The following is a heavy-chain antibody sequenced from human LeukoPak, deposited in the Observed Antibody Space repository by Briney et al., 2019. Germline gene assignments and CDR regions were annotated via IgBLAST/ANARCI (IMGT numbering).Heavy chain of an antibody. CDR1: GFTFSSYG. V-gene: IGHV3-30*02. Sequence: GGSLRLSCAASGFTFSSYGMHWVRQAPGKGLEWVAFIRYDGSNKYYADSVKGRFTISRDNSKNTLYLQMNSLRAEDTAVYYCAKDGRYCSSTSCYLTDSVGLVSSHMDVWGKGTTVTVSS. J-gene: IGHJ6*03. D-gene: IGHD2-2*01. CDR3: AKDGRYCSSTSCYLTDSVGLVSSHMDV. CDR2: IRYDGSNK.